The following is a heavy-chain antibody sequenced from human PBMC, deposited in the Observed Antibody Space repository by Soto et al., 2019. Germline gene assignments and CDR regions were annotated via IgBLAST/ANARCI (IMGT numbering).Heavy chain of an antibody. V-gene: IGHV1-69*01. D-gene: IGHD5-18*01. CDR2: IIPIFGTA. CDR3: ARYTRDTAMVTRWFDP. Sequence: QVQLVQSGAEVKKPGSSVKVSCKASGGTFSSYAISWVRQAPGQGLEWMGGIIPIFGTANYAQKFQGRVTITADESTSTAYMELSSLRSEDTVVYYCARYTRDTAMVTRWFDPWGQGTLVTVSS. J-gene: IGHJ5*02. CDR1: GGTFSSYA.